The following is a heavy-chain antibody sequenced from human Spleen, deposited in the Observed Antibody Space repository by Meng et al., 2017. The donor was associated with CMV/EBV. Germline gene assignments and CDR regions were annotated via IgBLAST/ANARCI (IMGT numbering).Heavy chain of an antibody. Sequence: ESLKISCVASGFTFTNAWMNWVRQAPGKGLEWIGEINYSGSTNYNPSLKSRVTISIDTSDQQFSLKLTSVTAADTAVYYCARPGHYRFFDLWGRGTLVTVSS. CDR2: INYSGST. V-gene: IGHV4-34*01. J-gene: IGHJ2*01. CDR1: GFTFTNAW. CDR3: ARPGHYRFFDL. D-gene: IGHD3-10*01.